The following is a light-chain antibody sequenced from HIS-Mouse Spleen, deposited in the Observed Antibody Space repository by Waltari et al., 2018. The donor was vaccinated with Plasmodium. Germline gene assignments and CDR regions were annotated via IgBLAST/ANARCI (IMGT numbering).Light chain of an antibody. Sequence: QSALTQPASVSGSPRQSIPIPCTGPRSDVAGYISVSWYQQHPGKAPKLMIYEVSNRPSGVSNRFSGSKSGNTASLTISGLQAEDEADYYCSSYTSSSTLVFGTGTKVTVL. CDR3: SSYTSSSTLV. CDR1: RSDVAGYIS. J-gene: IGLJ1*01. CDR2: EVS. V-gene: IGLV2-14*01.